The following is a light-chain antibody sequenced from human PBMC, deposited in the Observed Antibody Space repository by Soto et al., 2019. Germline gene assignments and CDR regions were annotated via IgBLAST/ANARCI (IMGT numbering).Light chain of an antibody. V-gene: IGKV3-20*01. CDR1: QSVRTTY. J-gene: IGKJ1*01. Sequence: GLTQSPGTLSLSPGDRATLSCRASQSVRTTYLAWYQQKPGQAPRLLIYNASNRTAGIPDRFSGSGSGTDFTLTIDRLEPADFAMYFCQQYSSSQGWTFGQGTKVDIK. CDR2: NAS. CDR3: QQYSSSQGWT.